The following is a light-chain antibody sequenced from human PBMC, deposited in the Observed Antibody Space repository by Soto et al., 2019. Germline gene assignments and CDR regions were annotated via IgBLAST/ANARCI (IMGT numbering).Light chain of an antibody. V-gene: IGKV1-39*01. J-gene: IGKJ1*01. Sequence: DIQMTQSPSSLSASVGDRVTITCRASQSISSYLNWYQQKPGEAPKLLIYAASSLQSGVPSRFSRSGSGTDFTLTLCSLQPEDFATYYGQQSYSTPQTFGPMTKMDTK. CDR3: QQSYSTPQT. CDR2: AAS. CDR1: QSISSY.